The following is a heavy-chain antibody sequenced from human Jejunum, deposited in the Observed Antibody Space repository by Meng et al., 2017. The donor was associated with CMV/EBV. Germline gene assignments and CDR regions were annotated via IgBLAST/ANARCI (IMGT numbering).Heavy chain of an antibody. CDR3: ARGTPGRSYSDY. D-gene: IGHD3-10*01. CDR1: GYTFASYG. CDR2: FVNNVDT. J-gene: IGHJ4*02. V-gene: IGHV1-18*01. Sequence: VPPVESGDREKQRGALVRVSCEASGYTFASYGISWLRQAPGQGLEWMGWFVNNVDTYSAQKFQGRVTMTTDTHTSTAFMELRSLRSDDTAVYYCARGTPGRSYSDYWGQGTLVTVSS.